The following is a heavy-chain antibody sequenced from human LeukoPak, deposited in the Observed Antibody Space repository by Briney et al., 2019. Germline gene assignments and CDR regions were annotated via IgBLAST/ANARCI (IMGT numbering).Heavy chain of an antibody. CDR2: IGTAGDT. CDR1: GFTFSSYD. Sequence: TGGSLRLSCAASGFTFSSYDMHWVRQATGKGLEWVSAIGTAGDTYYPGSVKGRFTISRENAKNSLYLQMNSLRAGDTAVYYCARAGPPAAGRPYYYYGMDVWGQGTTVTVSS. J-gene: IGHJ6*02. CDR3: ARAGPPAAGRPYYYYGMDV. V-gene: IGHV3-13*01. D-gene: IGHD6-13*01.